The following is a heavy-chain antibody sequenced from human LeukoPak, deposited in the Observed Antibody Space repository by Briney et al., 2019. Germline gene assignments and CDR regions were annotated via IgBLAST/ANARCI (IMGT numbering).Heavy chain of an antibody. Sequence: PSETLSLTCAVYGGSFSGYYWSWIRQSPGKGLEWIGYIYYSGSTNYNPSLKSRVTISVDTSKNQFSLKLSSVTAADTAVYYCARSSGWQLRLFDPWGQGTLVTVSS. CDR1: GGSFSGYY. CDR2: IYYSGST. CDR3: ARSSGWQLRLFDP. V-gene: IGHV4-59*01. D-gene: IGHD2-15*01. J-gene: IGHJ5*02.